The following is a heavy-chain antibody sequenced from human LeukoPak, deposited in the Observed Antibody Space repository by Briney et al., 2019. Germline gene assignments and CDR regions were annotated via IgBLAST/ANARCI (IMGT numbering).Heavy chain of an antibody. D-gene: IGHD3-22*01. J-gene: IGHJ4*02. Sequence: PSETLSLTCTVSGGSISSSSYYWGWIRQPPGKGLEWIGNIYYSGTTYYNPSLESRVTISLDTSKNQFSLNLSSVTAADTAVYYCARVGISRGYYSEPFDYWGQGTLVTVSS. CDR1: GGSISSSSYY. CDR2: IYYSGTT. CDR3: ARVGISRGYYSEPFDY. V-gene: IGHV4-39*07.